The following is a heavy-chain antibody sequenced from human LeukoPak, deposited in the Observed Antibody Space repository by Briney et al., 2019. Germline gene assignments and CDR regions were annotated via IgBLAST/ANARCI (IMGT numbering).Heavy chain of an antibody. D-gene: IGHD1-1*01. Sequence: PGGSLRLSCAASGFTFSSKWMSWVRQAPGKGLEWVGNIQPDGSEGYPVDSVKGRFTISRDNAESTLYLQMNSLRDDDTAVYYCGREILEPGKTLEHWGQGTLVTVSS. CDR1: GFTFSSKW. J-gene: IGHJ4*02. CDR3: GREILEPGKTLEH. V-gene: IGHV3-7*01. CDR2: IQPDGSEG.